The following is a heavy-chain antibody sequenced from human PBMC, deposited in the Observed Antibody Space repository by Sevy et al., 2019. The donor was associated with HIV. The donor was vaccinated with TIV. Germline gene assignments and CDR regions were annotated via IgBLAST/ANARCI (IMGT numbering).Heavy chain of an antibody. V-gene: IGHV3-53*01. CDR1: GFTVSSNY. Sequence: GSLRLSCAASGFTVSSNYMSWVRQAPGKGLEWVSVIYSGGSTYYADSVKGRFTISRDNSKNTLYLQMNSLRAEDTAVYYCARDRGYYDSSGSRRYYYYGMDVWGQGTTVTVS. J-gene: IGHJ6*02. CDR2: IYSGGST. D-gene: IGHD3-22*01. CDR3: ARDRGYYDSSGSRRYYYYGMDV.